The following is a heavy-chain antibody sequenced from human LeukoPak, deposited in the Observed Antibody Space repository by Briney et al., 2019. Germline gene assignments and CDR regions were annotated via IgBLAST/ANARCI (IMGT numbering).Heavy chain of an antibody. Sequence: SETLSLTCTVSGGSISSYYWSWIRQPPGKGLEWIGYIYYSGSTNYNPSLKSRVTISVDTSKNQFSLKLSSVTAADTAVYYCARGYYDSSGYSNTFDIWGQGTMVTVSS. V-gene: IGHV4-59*01. CDR2: IYYSGST. CDR1: GGSISSYY. D-gene: IGHD3-22*01. J-gene: IGHJ3*02. CDR3: ARGYYDSSGYSNTFDI.